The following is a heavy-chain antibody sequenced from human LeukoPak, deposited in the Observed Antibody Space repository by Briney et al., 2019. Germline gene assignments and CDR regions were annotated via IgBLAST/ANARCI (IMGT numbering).Heavy chain of an antibody. CDR2: ISSGSSYM. V-gene: IGHV3-21*01. Sequence: GGSLRLSCAASGFTFSSYSMNWVRQAPGKGLEWVSSISSGSSYMYYADSVKGRFTISRDNAKNSLYLQMNSLRAEDTAVYYCARALYYYGSGSYEVYFDYWGQGTLVTVSP. CDR1: GFTFSSYS. D-gene: IGHD3-10*01. CDR3: ARALYYYGSGSYEVYFDY. J-gene: IGHJ4*02.